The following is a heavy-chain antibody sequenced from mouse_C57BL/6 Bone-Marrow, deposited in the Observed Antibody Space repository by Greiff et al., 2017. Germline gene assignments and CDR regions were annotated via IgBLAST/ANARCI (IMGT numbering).Heavy chain of an antibody. CDR2: INPYNGGT. V-gene: IGHV1-19*01. CDR1: GYTFTDYY. Sequence: VHVKQSGPVLVKPGASVKMSCKASGYTFTDYYMNWVKQSHGKSLEWIGVINPYNGGTSYNQKFKGKATLTVDKSSSTAYMELNSLTSEDSAVYYCARSGYYGSSYFSWFAYWGQGTLVTVSA. D-gene: IGHD1-1*01. CDR3: ARSGYYGSSYFSWFAY. J-gene: IGHJ3*01.